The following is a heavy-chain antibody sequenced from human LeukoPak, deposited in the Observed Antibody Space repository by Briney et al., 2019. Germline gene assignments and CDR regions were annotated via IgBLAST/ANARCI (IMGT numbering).Heavy chain of an antibody. V-gene: IGHV3-23*01. J-gene: IGHJ4*02. D-gene: IGHD3-10*01. Sequence: PGGSLRLSCAASGFTFSSYAMSWVRQAPGKGLEWVSAISGSGGSTYYADSVKGRFTISRDNSKNALYLQMNSLRAEDTAVYYCAKDQEVLWXXXSYWGQGTLVTVSS. CDR3: AKDQEVLWXXXSY. CDR2: ISGSGGST. CDR1: GFTFSSYA.